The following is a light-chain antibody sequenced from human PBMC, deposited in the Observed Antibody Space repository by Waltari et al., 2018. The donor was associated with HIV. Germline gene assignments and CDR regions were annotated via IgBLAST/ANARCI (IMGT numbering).Light chain of an antibody. J-gene: IGLJ3*02. Sequence: QSVLTQSPSVSATPGQRVTISCPGGSSTLGTTFVFWYHQFPGMAPKLLIHDDNKRPAGISDRFSGSKSGSSATLGITRLQTGDEGDYYCATWDSTLPAWVFGGGTKVTVV. CDR2: DDN. V-gene: IGLV1-51*01. CDR3: ATWDSTLPAWV. CDR1: SSTLGTTF.